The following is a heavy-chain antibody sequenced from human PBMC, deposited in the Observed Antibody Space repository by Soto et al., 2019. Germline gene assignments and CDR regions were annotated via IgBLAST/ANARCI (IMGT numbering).Heavy chain of an antibody. V-gene: IGHV1-69*02. CDR1: GGTFSSYT. CDR3: ARASCSGGSCYGGWFDP. J-gene: IGHJ5*02. CDR2: IIPILGIA. D-gene: IGHD2-15*01. Sequence: QVQLVQSGAEVKKPGSSVKVSCKASGGTFSSYTISWVRQAPGQGLEWMGRIIPILGIANYAQKFQGRVTITADKSTSTAYVELSSLRSEDTAVYYCARASCSGGSCYGGWFDPWGQGTLVTVSS.